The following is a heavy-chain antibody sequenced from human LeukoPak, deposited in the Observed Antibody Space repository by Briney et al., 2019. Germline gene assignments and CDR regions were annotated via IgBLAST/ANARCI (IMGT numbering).Heavy chain of an antibody. CDR3: ARVGLRYFDWLLPTNFDY. V-gene: IGHV3-30*04. Sequence: GGSLRLSCAAPGFTFSSYAMHWVRQAPGKGLEWVAVISYDGSNKYYADSVKGRFTISRDNSKNTLYLQMNSLRAEDTAVYHCARVGLRYFDWLLPTNFDYWGQGTLVTVSS. CDR1: GFTFSSYA. CDR2: ISYDGSNK. D-gene: IGHD3-9*01. J-gene: IGHJ4*02.